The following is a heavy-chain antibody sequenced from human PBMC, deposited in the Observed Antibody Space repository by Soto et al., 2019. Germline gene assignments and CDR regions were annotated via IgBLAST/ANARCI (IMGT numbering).Heavy chain of an antibody. CDR1: GGTFSSYA. D-gene: IGHD3-22*01. Sequence: SVKVSCKASGGTFSSYAISWVRQAPGQGLEWMGGIIPIFGTANYAQKFQGRVTITADESTSTAYMELSSLRSEDTAVYYCARGRVDYYYDSSGPLPTLGYWGQGTLVTVSS. CDR2: IIPIFGTA. J-gene: IGHJ4*02. CDR3: ARGRVDYYYDSSGPLPTLGY. V-gene: IGHV1-69*13.